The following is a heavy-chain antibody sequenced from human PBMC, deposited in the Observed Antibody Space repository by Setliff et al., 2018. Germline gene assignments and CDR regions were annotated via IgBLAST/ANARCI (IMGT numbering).Heavy chain of an antibody. V-gene: IGHV4-39*07. Sequence: PSETLSLTCTVPGGSISSSSYYWGWIRQPPGKGLEWIGSIYYSGSTYYNPSLKSRVTISVDTSKNQFSRKLSPVTAADTAVYYCARVAAYSSSWYNYYYGMDVWGQGTTVTVSS. D-gene: IGHD6-13*01. J-gene: IGHJ6*02. CDR2: IYYSGST. CDR1: GGSISSSSYY. CDR3: ARVAAYSSSWYNYYYGMDV.